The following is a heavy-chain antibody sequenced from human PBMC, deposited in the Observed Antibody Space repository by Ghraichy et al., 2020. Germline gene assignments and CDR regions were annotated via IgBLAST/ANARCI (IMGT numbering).Heavy chain of an antibody. J-gene: IGHJ4*02. D-gene: IGHD3-3*01. Sequence: GGSLRLSCAASGFTFSSSWMGWVRQAPGKGLEGVANIKEDGSKKYYVDSVKGRFTISRDNAKNSLYLQMNSLRAEDTAVYYCAGERCSSFWSDYDKGLFNYWGQGTLVTVSS. V-gene: IGHV3-7*03. CDR2: IKEDGSKK. CDR1: GFTFSSSW. CDR3: AGERCSSFWSDYDKGLFNY.